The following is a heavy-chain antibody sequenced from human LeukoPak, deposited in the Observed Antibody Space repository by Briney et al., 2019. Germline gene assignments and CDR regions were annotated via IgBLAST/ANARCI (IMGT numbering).Heavy chain of an antibody. CDR1: GYSFTAFY. CDR3: ARGPYSTSPHFDY. Sequence: ASVKVSCKTSGYSFTAFYIHWVRQAPGQGLEWMGWIHPRRGDTNYAQKFQGRVTMTRDTSISTTYLELSSLRSDDTAIYYCARGPYSTSPHFDYWGQGTLVTVSS. J-gene: IGHJ4*02. D-gene: IGHD6-6*01. CDR2: IHPRRGDT. V-gene: IGHV1-2*02.